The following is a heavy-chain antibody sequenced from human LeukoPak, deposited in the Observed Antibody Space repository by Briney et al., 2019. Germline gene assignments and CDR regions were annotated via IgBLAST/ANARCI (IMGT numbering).Heavy chain of an antibody. Sequence: SETLSLTCTVSGGSISSYYWSWIRQPPGKGLEWIGEINHSGSTNYNPSLKSRVTISVDTSKNQFSLKLSSVTAADTAVYYCARGIGSTVTTRSDAFDIWGQGTMVTVSS. CDR1: GGSISSYY. CDR2: INHSGST. D-gene: IGHD4-17*01. V-gene: IGHV4-34*01. J-gene: IGHJ3*02. CDR3: ARGIGSTVTTRSDAFDI.